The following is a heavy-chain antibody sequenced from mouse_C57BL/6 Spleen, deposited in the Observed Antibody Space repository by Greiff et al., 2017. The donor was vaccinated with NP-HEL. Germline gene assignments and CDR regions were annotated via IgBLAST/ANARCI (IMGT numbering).Heavy chain of an antibody. V-gene: IGHV1-64*01. J-gene: IGHJ3*01. CDR2: IHPNSGST. CDR3: AYFWDVGAY. CDR1: GYTFTSYW. Sequence: QVHVKQPGAELVKPGASVKLSCKASGYTFTSYWMHWVKQRPGQGLEWIGMIHPNSGSTNYNEKFKSKATLTVDKSSSTAYMQLSSLTSEDSAVYYCAYFWDVGAYWGQGTLVTVSA. D-gene: IGHD4-1*01.